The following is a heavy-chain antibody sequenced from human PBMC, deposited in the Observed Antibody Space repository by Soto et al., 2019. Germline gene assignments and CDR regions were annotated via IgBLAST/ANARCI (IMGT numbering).Heavy chain of an antibody. CDR3: VRHDSTGYYPY. CDR2: IYPDNSDT. V-gene: IGHV5-51*01. Sequence: PGESLKISCKGSGYTFISSWIGWVRQMPGKGLEWMGIIYPDNSDTRYSPSFQGQVIMSVDKSIRTAYLQWRSLKASDTAMYYCVRHDSTGYYPYWGQGTLVTVSS. J-gene: IGHJ4*02. CDR1: GYTFISSW. D-gene: IGHD3-22*01.